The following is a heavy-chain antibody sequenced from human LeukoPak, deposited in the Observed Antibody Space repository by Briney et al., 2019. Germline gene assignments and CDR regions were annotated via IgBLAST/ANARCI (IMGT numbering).Heavy chain of an antibody. CDR2: IKSKTDGGTT. D-gene: IGHD3-22*01. V-gene: IGHV3-15*01. CDR3: TTTSIHYDWPDY. J-gene: IGHJ4*02. CDR1: GFTFSNAW. Sequence: PGGSLRLSCAASGFTFSNAWMSWVRQAPGKGLEWVGRIKSKTDGGTTDYAAPVKGRFTISRDDSKNTLYLQMNSLKTEATAVYYCTTTSIHYDWPDYWGQGTLVAVSS.